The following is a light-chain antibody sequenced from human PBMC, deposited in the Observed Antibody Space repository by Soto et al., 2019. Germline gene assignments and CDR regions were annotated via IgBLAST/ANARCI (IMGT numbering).Light chain of an antibody. CDR3: RHHITYVGK. CDR2: AAS. V-gene: IGKV1-17*01. CDR1: QDIGNN. J-gene: IGKJ1*01. Sequence: DIQMTQSPSSLSASLGDRVTITCRASQDIGNNLGWYQQTPGKAPKRLIYAASSLQNGVPSRFSGSGSGTEFTLTISSLQPEDCVTYYCRHHITYVGKCGQGTKAE.